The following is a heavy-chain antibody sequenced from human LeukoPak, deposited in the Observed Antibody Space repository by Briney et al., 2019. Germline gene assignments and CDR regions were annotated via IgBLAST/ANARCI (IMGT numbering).Heavy chain of an antibody. CDR3: ARGSESPTSDGWVSTATALDS. D-gene: IGHD2-15*01. V-gene: IGHV1-46*01. CDR2: INPSGGST. CDR1: GYTFTGYY. J-gene: IGHJ4*02. Sequence: GASVKVSCKASGYTFTGYYIHWVRQAPGQGLEWMGIINPSGGSTNYAQRFQGRVTMTRDTSTSTVYMELSSLRSEDTAVYYCARGSESPTSDGWVSTATALDSWGQGTLVTVSS.